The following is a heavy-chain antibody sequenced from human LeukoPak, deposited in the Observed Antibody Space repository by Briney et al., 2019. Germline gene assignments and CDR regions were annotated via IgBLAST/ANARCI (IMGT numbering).Heavy chain of an antibody. J-gene: IGHJ4*02. CDR3: ARASSSGWQFDY. Sequence: NTSQTLSLTCAVSGGSISSGGYSWSWIRQPPGKGLEWIGYIYHSGSTYYNPSLKSRVTISVDRSKNQFSLKLSSVTAADTAVYYCARASSSGWQFDYWGQGTLVTVSS. D-gene: IGHD6-19*01. CDR1: GGSISSGGYS. V-gene: IGHV4-30-2*01. CDR2: IYHSGST.